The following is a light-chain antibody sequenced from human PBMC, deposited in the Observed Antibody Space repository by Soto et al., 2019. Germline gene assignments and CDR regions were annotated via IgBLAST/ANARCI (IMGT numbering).Light chain of an antibody. Sequence: QSVLTQPPSASGTPGQRGTISCSGSSSNIGSNYVFWYQHLPGTAPKLLIYRNNQRPSGVPDRFSGSKSGTSASLAISGLRSEDETDYYCAAWDDSMSGXVFGGGTKVTVL. V-gene: IGLV1-47*01. CDR3: AAWDDSMSGXV. CDR1: SSNIGSNY. CDR2: RNN. J-gene: IGLJ2*01.